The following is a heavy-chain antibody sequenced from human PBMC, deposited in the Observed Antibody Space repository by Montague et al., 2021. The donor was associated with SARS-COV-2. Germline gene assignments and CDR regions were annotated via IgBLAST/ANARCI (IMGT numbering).Heavy chain of an antibody. CDR1: GGSISSSSYY. V-gene: IGHV4-39*01. Sequence: SETLSLTCTVSGGSISSSSYYWGWIRQPPGKGLEWIGSIYYSGSTYYNPSLKSRVTISVDTSKNQFSLKLSSVTAADTAVYYCVRLHCSSTSCYYLFFAETSHFDYWGQGTLVTVSS. D-gene: IGHD2-2*01. CDR3: VRLHCSSTSCYYLFFAETSHFDY. J-gene: IGHJ4*02. CDR2: IYYSGST.